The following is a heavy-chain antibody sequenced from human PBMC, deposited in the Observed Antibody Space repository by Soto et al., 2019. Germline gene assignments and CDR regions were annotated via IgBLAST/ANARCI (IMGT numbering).Heavy chain of an antibody. D-gene: IGHD5-18*01. Sequence: SETLSLTCAVSGGSISSGGDSRSWIRQPPGKGLEWIGYIYHSGSTYYNPSLKSRVTISVDRSKSQFSLKLSSVTAADTAVYYCARVWGYSYGLASDIWGQGTMVTVSS. J-gene: IGHJ3*02. V-gene: IGHV4-30-2*01. CDR1: GGSISSGGDS. CDR2: IYHSGST. CDR3: ARVWGYSYGLASDI.